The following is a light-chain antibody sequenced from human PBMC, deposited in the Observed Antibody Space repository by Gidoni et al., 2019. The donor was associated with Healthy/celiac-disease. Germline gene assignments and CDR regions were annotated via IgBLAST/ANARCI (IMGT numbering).Light chain of an antibody. J-gene: IGLJ1*01. CDR1: SSDVGGYKY. V-gene: IGLV2-14*01. Sequence: QSALTQPASVSGSPGQSITISCTGTSSDVGGYKYVSWYQQHPVKAPKLMIYDVSNRPSGVSTRFSGSKSVNTASLTISGLQAEDEADYYCSSYTSSSTYVFGTGTKVTVL. CDR2: DVS. CDR3: SSYTSSSTYV.